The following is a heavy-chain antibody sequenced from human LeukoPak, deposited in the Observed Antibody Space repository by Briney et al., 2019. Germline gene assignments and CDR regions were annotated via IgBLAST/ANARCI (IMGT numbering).Heavy chain of an antibody. CDR1: GGSFSGYY. D-gene: IGHD6-19*01. CDR3: ARGQGSAWGNWFDP. CDR2: IDRSGST. J-gene: IGHJ5*02. V-gene: IGHV4-34*01. Sequence: SETLSLTCAVYGGSFSGYYWSWIRQPPGSWIRQPPGKGLEWIGEIDRSGSTTYNPSLEGRVTISVDTSKNQFSLKLSSVTAADTAVYYCARGQGSAWGNWFDPWGQETLVTVSS.